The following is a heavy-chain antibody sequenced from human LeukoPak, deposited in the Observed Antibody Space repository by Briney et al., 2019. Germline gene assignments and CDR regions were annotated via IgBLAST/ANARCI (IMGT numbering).Heavy chain of an antibody. CDR1: GYTFTSYA. V-gene: IGHV1-3*01. Sequence: ASVKVSCKASGYTFTSYAMHWVRQAPGQRLEWMGWINAGNGNTKYSQKFQGRVTITRDTSASTAYMELSSLRSEDTAVYYCAKGSLTVIDAFDIWGQGTKVTVSS. D-gene: IGHD3-16*02. CDR3: AKGSLTVIDAFDI. CDR2: INAGNGNT. J-gene: IGHJ3*02.